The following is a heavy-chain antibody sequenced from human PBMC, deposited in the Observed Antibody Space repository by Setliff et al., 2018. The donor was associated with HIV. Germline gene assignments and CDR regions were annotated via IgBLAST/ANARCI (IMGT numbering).Heavy chain of an antibody. CDR3: VRHKDRWGAIDY. CDR2: IGGHGSII. J-gene: IGHJ4*02. V-gene: IGHV3-48*04. D-gene: IGHD7-27*01. CDR1: GFTFSSYW. Sequence: PGESLKISCAASGFTFSSYWMSWVRQAPGKGLEWISFIGGHGSIIHYADSVKGRFTISRDNAKNSLYLQMNSLRAEDTAVYYCVRHKDRWGAIDYWGQGTLVTVSS.